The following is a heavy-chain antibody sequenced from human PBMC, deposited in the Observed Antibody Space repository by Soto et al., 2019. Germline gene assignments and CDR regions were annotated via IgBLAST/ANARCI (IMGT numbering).Heavy chain of an antibody. Sequence: PGGSLRLSCATSGFTFSDYYMDWVRQAPGKGLEWVGRTKNKPNSYTTEYAASVKGRFTISRDDSKKSLYLQMNSLKTEDTAVYYCAREMLQFLESFPSYHYAMDVWGQGTSVTVSS. J-gene: IGHJ6*02. CDR2: TKNKPNSYTT. CDR3: AREMLQFLESFPSYHYAMDV. V-gene: IGHV3-72*01. D-gene: IGHD3-3*01. CDR1: GFTFSDYY.